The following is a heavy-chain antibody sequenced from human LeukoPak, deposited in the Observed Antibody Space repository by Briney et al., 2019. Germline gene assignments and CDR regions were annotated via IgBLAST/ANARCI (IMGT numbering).Heavy chain of an antibody. D-gene: IGHD6-13*01. CDR2: INHSGST. V-gene: IGHV4-34*01. CDR1: GGSFSGYY. J-gene: IGHJ4*02. Sequence: SETLSLTCAVYGGSFSGYYWSWIRQPPGKGLEWIGEINHSGSTNYNPSLKSRVTISVDTSKNQFSLKLSSVTAADTAVYYCARLVGSSWYREVLRGRDYWGQGTLVTVSS. CDR3: ARLVGSSWYREVLRGRDY.